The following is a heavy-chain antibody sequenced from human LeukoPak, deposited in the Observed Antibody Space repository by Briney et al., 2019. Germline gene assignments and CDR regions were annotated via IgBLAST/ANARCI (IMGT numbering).Heavy chain of an antibody. J-gene: IGHJ4*02. CDR2: ISPTGSTT. Sequence: GGSLRLSCAASGFTFSSYWMNWARQLPGKGLVWVSRISPTGSTTSYADSVKGRFTVSRDNAKNTLYLQVNNLRAEDTAVYYCARGPNSNWSGLDFWGQGTLLTVSS. CDR3: ARGPNSNWSGLDF. CDR1: GFTFSSYW. V-gene: IGHV3-74*01. D-gene: IGHD6-6*01.